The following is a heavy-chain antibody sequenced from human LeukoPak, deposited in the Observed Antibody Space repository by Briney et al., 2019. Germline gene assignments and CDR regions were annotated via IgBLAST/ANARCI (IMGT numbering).Heavy chain of an antibody. V-gene: IGHV4-39*01. D-gene: IGHD6-13*01. Sequence: SETLSLTCTVSGGSISSSSYYWGWIRQPPGKGLEWIGSIYYSGSTYYNPSLKSRVTISVDTSKNQFSLKLSSVTAADTAVYYCARQGPRQLVRTPSDAFDIWGQGTMVTVSS. CDR3: ARQGPRQLVRTPSDAFDI. CDR1: GGSISSSSYY. CDR2: IYYSGST. J-gene: IGHJ3*02.